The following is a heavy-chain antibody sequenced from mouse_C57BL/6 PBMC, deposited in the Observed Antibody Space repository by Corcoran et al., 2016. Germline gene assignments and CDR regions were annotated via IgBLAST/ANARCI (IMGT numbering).Heavy chain of an antibody. CDR3: ARNRYYGSSWYFDV. CDR1: GYTFTTYG. CDR2: INTYSGVP. D-gene: IGHD1-1*01. J-gene: IGHJ1*03. V-gene: IGHV9-3*01. Sequence: QIQLVQSGPELKKPGETVKISCKASGYTFTTYGLSWVKQAPGKGLKWMGWINTYSGVPTYADDFKGRFAFSLETSASTAYLQINNLKNEDTATYFCARNRYYGSSWYFDVCGTGTTVTVSS.